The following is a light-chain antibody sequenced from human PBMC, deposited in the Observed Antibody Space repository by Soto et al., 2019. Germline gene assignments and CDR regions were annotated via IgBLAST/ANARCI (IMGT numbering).Light chain of an antibody. CDR3: QQRSNWPPT. Sequence: EIVLTQSPATLSLSPGERATLSCRASQSISSYLAWYQQKPGQAPRLLIYDASNRATGIPARFSGGGTGTDFTLTISSLEPEDFAVYYCQQRSNWPPTFGGRTKVEIK. J-gene: IGKJ4*01. V-gene: IGKV3-11*01. CDR2: DAS. CDR1: QSISSY.